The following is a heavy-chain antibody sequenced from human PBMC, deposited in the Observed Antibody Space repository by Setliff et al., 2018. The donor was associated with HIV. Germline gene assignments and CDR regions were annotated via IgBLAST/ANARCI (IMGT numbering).Heavy chain of an antibody. V-gene: IGHV4-59*11. CDR1: GGSITPHY. CDR2: IYYSGST. J-gene: IGHJ6*02. CDR3: ARSYCGGGLCFRGLDL. D-gene: IGHD2-21*01. Sequence: SETLSLTCTVSGGSITPHYWSWIRQPPGKGLEWIGLIYYSGSTNYSPSLKSRVTISVDSSKNQFSLKLTSVTAADAAVYYCARSYCGGGLCFRGLDLWGQGTRSPSP.